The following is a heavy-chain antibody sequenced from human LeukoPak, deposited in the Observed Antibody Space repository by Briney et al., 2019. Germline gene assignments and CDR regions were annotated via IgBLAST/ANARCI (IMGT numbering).Heavy chain of an antibody. V-gene: IGHV3-30-3*01. J-gene: IGHJ4*02. CDR1: GFTLSNYA. CDR2: ISHDRSNN. CDR3: ARDLSGSYMSDY. D-gene: IGHD3-10*01. Sequence: GGSLRLSCAASGFTLSNYAMHWARQAPGKGLEWVAFISHDRSNNCHADSVKGRFTISRDNSKNTLYLQMNSLTDEDTAVYYCARDLSGSYMSDYWGQGTLVTVSS.